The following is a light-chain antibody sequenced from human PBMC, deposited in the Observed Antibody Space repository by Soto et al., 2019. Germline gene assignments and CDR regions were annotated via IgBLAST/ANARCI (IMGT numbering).Light chain of an antibody. J-gene: IGKJ4*01. CDR2: WAS. V-gene: IGKV4-1*01. CDR1: QSVLYNSNSKNY. Sequence: DIVMTQSPDSLTVSLGERATINCKSSQSVLYNSNSKNYLAWYQQKPGQPPKLLIYWASTRESGVPDRFSGSGSGADFTLTISSLQAEDLAVYYCQQYYSTPLTFGGGTKVEIK. CDR3: QQYYSTPLT.